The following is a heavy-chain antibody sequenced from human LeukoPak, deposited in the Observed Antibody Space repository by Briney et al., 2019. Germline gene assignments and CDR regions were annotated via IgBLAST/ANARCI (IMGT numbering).Heavy chain of an antibody. J-gene: IGHJ2*01. V-gene: IGHV3-23*01. CDR3: AKDHPPSIAVAGTGDWYFDL. D-gene: IGHD6-19*01. Sequence: GGSLRLSCVTSGFSFSTYAMTWVRQAPGKGLEWVSAITRNGDNTYYADSVKGRFTISRDNSKNTLYLQMNSLRAEDTAVYYCAKDHPPSIAVAGTGDWYFDLWGRGTQVTVSS. CDR2: ITRNGDNT. CDR1: GFSFSTYA.